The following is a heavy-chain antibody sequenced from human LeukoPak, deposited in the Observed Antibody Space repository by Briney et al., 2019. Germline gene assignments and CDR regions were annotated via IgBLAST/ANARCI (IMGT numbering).Heavy chain of an antibody. CDR2: ISAYNGNT. Sequence: GASVNVSCKASGYTFTSYGISWVRPPPGQGLEGMGWISAYNGNTNYAQKLKGRVTMTTDTSTSTAYMELRSLRSDDTAVYYCARDASTSSLDGMDVWGQGTTVTVSS. D-gene: IGHD2-2*01. CDR1: GYTFTSYG. V-gene: IGHV1-18*01. CDR3: ARDASTSSLDGMDV. J-gene: IGHJ6*02.